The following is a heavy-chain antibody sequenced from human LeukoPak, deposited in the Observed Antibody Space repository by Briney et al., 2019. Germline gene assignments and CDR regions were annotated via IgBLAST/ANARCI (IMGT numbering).Heavy chain of an antibody. D-gene: IGHD4-17*01. CDR2: IRSKAYGGTT. CDR3: TREYDYGELITDY. V-gene: IGHV3-49*03. CDR1: GFTSGDSA. J-gene: IGHJ4*02. Sequence: PGGSLRLSCTASGFTSGDSAMSCFREAPGRGVEWGGFIRSKAYGGTTEYAASVKGRFTTSRDDPKTIAYLQMNSWKTEDTAVYYCTREYDYGELITDYWGQGKLCTVSS.